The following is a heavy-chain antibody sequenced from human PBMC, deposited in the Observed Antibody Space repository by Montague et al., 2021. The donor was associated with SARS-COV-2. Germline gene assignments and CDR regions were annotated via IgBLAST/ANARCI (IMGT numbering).Heavy chain of an antibody. J-gene: IGHJ6*02. CDR1: GGSFSGYY. CDR2: INHSGST. CDR3: ARGPVDDNCSGGSCYSRYYYGMDV. V-gene: IGHV4-34*01. D-gene: IGHD2-15*01. Sequence: SETLSLTCAVYGGSFSGYYWSWIRQPQGKGLEWIGEINHSGSTNYNPSLKSRVTISVDTSKNQFSLKLSSVTAADTAVYYCARGPVDDNCSGGSCYSRYYYGMDVWGQGTTVTVSS.